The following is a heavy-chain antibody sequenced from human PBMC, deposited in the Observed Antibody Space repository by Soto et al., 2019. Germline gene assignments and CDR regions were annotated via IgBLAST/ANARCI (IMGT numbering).Heavy chain of an antibody. CDR2: IIPIFGTA. Sequence: ASVKVSCKASGVTFSSYAISWVRQAPGQGLEWMGGIIPIFGTANYAQKFQGRVTITADESTSTAYMGLSSLRSEDTAVYYCARVHRGDYYDSSGGFDPWGQGTLVTVSS. CDR3: ARVHRGDYYDSSGGFDP. V-gene: IGHV1-69*13. D-gene: IGHD3-22*01. CDR1: GVTFSSYA. J-gene: IGHJ5*02.